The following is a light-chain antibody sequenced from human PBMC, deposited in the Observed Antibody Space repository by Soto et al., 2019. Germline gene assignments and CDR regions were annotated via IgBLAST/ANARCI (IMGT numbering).Light chain of an antibody. CDR1: SSNIGDNP. Sequence: QSVLTQPPSASGTPGQRVTISCSGSSSNIGDNPVNWYQQVPGAAPKLLIYINDQRPSGVPDRFSGSKSGTSASLAISGLQPEDEADYYCSSYTSSSTLFVFRTGTKLTVL. CDR3: SSYTSSSTLFV. V-gene: IGLV1-44*01. J-gene: IGLJ1*01. CDR2: IND.